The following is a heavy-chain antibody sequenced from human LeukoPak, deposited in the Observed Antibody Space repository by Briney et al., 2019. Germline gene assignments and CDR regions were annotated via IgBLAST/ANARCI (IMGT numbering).Heavy chain of an antibody. V-gene: IGHV3-30*02. CDR1: GFTFSSYG. CDR2: IRYDGSNK. CDR3: AKRQLERRVFDY. J-gene: IGHJ4*02. D-gene: IGHD1-1*01. Sequence: GGSLRLSCAASGFTFSSYGMHWVRQAPGKGLEWVAFIRYDGSNKYYADSVKGRFTISRDNSKNTLYLQMNSLRAEDTAVYYCAKRQLERRVFDYWGQGTLVTVSS.